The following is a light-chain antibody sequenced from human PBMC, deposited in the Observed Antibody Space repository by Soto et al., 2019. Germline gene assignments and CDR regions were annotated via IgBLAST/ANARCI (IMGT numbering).Light chain of an antibody. CDR2: GAS. CDR3: QQYGSSPPLT. V-gene: IGKV3-20*01. J-gene: IGKJ4*01. CDR1: QSVSSSY. Sequence: DIVLTQSPGTLSLSPGERATLSCRAIQSVSSSYLAWYQQKPGQAPRLLIDGASSRATGIPDRFSGSGPATDFTLTISSLEPEDFAVYCCQQYGSSPPLTFGGGNKVEIK.